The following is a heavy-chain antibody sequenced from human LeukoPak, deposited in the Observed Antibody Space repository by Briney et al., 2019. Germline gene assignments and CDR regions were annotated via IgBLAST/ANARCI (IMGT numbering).Heavy chain of an antibody. Sequence: GGSLRLSCAASGFTFRSYSMNWVRQAPGKGLEWVSSIRSSSSYIYYADSVKGRFTISRDNSKNTLYLQMDSLRAEDTAVYYCAKDKIGGYCSGASCYAGYYFYGMEVWGQGTTVTVSS. CDR1: GFTFRSYS. CDR2: IRSSSSYI. D-gene: IGHD2-15*01. J-gene: IGHJ6*02. CDR3: AKDKIGGYCSGASCYAGYYFYGMEV. V-gene: IGHV3-21*01.